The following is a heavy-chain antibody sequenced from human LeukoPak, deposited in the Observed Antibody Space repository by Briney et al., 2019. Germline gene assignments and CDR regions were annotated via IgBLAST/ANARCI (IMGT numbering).Heavy chain of an antibody. CDR3: ARLGSDIVVVPAANYYYMDV. D-gene: IGHD2-2*01. CDR2: IYPGDSDT. Sequence: GESLKISCKSSGYSFTSYWIGWVRQMPGKGLEWMGIIYPGDSDTRYSPSFQGQVTISADKSISTAYLQWSSLKASDTAMYYCARLGSDIVVVPAANYYYMDVWGKGTTVTVSS. J-gene: IGHJ6*03. CDR1: GYSFTSYW. V-gene: IGHV5-51*01.